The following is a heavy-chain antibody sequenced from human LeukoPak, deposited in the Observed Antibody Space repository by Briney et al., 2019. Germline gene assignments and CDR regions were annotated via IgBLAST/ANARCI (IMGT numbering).Heavy chain of an antibody. Sequence: PETLSLTCTVSGVSINSHYCSWIRQPPGKVLEWIGFIYDSGRAHYKSSLKSRVTMTVDTSKNQFSLKLNSVTAADTAVYYCARVLQNYYHMDVWGKGTTVTVSS. D-gene: IGHD3-3*01. CDR2: IYDSGRA. CDR3: ARVLQNYYHMDV. V-gene: IGHV4-59*11. J-gene: IGHJ6*03. CDR1: GVSINSHY.